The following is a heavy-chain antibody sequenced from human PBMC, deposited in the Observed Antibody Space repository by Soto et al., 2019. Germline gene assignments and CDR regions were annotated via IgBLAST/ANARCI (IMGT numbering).Heavy chain of an antibody. CDR1: GGTFSSYA. CDR2: IIPIFGTA. D-gene: IGHD3-22*01. V-gene: IGHV1-69*13. J-gene: IGHJ4*02. Sequence: SVKVSCKASGGTFSSYAISWVRQAPGQGLEWMGGIIPIFGTANYAQKFQGRVTITADESTSTAYMELSSLRSEDTAVYYCARADSSGYYFNAAAGGYWGQGTLVTVSS. CDR3: ARADSSGYYFNAAAGGY.